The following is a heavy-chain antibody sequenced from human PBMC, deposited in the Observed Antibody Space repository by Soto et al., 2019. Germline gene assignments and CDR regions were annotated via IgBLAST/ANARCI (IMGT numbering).Heavy chain of an antibody. CDR3: ARDDGVDTAMEYYFDY. D-gene: IGHD5-18*01. J-gene: IGHJ4*02. CDR1: GFTFSSYG. CDR2: IWYDGSNK. Sequence: GGSLRLSCAASGFTFSSYGMHWVRQAPGKGLEWVAVIWYDGSNKYYADSVKGRFTISRDNSKNTLYLQMNSLRAEDTAVYYCARDDGVDTAMEYYFDYWGQGTLVTVSS. V-gene: IGHV3-33*01.